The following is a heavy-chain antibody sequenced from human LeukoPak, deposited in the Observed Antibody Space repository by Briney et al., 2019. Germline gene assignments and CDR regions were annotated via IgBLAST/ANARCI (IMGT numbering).Heavy chain of an antibody. J-gene: IGHJ4*02. V-gene: IGHV3-30*02. CDR2: IRYDGSNK. Sequence: GGSLRLSCAASGFTFSSYGMHWVRQAPGKGLEWVAFIRYDGSNKYYADSVKGRFTISRDNSKNTLYLQMNSLRAEERAVYYCAKEGYFDWLSNLGYFDYWGQGTVVTVSS. CDR1: GFTFSSYG. CDR3: AKEGYFDWLSNLGYFDY. D-gene: IGHD3-9*01.